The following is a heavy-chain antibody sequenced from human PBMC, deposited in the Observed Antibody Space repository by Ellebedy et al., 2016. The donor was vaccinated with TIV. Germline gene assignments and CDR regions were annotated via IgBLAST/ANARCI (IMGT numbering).Heavy chain of an antibody. CDR1: GFTFSSYA. Sequence: PGGSLRLSCAASGFTFSSYAMSWVRQAPGKGLEWVSVISGSGGSTYYADSVKGRFTISRDNSKNTLYLQMNSLRAEDTAVYYCAKLSGGWGDVLPHPFEYWGQGTLVTVSS. J-gene: IGHJ4*02. CDR2: ISGSGGST. V-gene: IGHV3-23*01. D-gene: IGHD7-27*01. CDR3: AKLSGGWGDVLPHPFEY.